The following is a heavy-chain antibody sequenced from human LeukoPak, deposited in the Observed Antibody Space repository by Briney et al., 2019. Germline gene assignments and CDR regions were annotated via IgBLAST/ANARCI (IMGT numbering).Heavy chain of an antibody. V-gene: IGHV3-23*01. D-gene: IGHD3-16*01. J-gene: IGHJ4*02. CDR2: ISGTGLTT. CDR3: AKDRFASFDS. CDR1: GLTFSTYS. Sequence: GGSLRLSCAASGLTFSTYSMSWVRQAPGKGLEWVSVISGTGLTTYYAESVKGRFTASRDNSKHTTFLQMNSLKSHDTAVYFCAKDRFASFDSWGQGTLVTVSS.